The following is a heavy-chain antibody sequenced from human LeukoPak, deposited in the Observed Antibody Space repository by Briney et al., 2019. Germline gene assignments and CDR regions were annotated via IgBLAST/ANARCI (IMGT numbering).Heavy chain of an antibody. CDR2: INPNSGGT. V-gene: IGHV1-2*02. J-gene: IGHJ4*02. CDR1: GYTFTGYY. D-gene: IGHD3-9*01. Sequence: ASVKVSCKASGYTFTGYYMHWVRQAPGQGLEWMGWINPNSGGTNYAQKFQGRVTMTRDTSISTAYMELSRLRSDDTAVYYCARGYYDILTGYLSYFDYWGQGTLVTVSS. CDR3: ARGYYDILTGYLSYFDY.